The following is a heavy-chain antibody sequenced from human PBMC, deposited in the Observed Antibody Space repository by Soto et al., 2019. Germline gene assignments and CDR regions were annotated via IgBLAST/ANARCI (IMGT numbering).Heavy chain of an antibody. Sequence: SETLSLTCAVYGGSFSGYYWSWIRQPPGKGLEWIGEINHSGSTNYNPSLKSRVTISVDTSKNQFSLKLSSVTAADTAVYYCARGEYSSSSGNFDYWGQGTLVTVSS. J-gene: IGHJ4*02. CDR1: GGSFSGYY. CDR2: INHSGST. CDR3: ARGEYSSSSGNFDY. D-gene: IGHD6-6*01. V-gene: IGHV4-34*01.